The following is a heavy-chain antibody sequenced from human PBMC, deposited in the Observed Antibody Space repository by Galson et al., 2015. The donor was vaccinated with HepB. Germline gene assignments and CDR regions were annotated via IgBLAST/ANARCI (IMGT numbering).Heavy chain of an antibody. CDR1: RFTFSSYA. Sequence: SLRLSCAASRFTFSSYAMSWVRQAPGKGLEWVSGISGSGGSTYYADSVKGRFTISRDNSKNTLYLQMNSLRAEDTAVYYCAKLPDFWSGYPVDYWGQGTLVTVSS. J-gene: IGHJ4*02. D-gene: IGHD3-3*01. CDR3: AKLPDFWSGYPVDY. CDR2: ISGSGGST. V-gene: IGHV3-23*01.